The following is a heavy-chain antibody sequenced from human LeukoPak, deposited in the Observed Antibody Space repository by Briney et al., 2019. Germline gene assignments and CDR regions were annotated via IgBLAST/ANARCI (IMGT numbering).Heavy chain of an antibody. Sequence: PGGSLRLSCAASGFTFSSYAMRWVRQARGKGLEWVSAISGSGGSTYYADFMKGRFTISRDNSKNTLYLQMNSLRAEDTALYYCAKVPGYYYDSSGYYYFDYWGQGTLVTVSS. CDR3: AKVPGYYYDSSGYYYFDY. CDR2: ISGSGGST. D-gene: IGHD3-22*01. CDR1: GFTFSSYA. V-gene: IGHV3-23*01. J-gene: IGHJ4*02.